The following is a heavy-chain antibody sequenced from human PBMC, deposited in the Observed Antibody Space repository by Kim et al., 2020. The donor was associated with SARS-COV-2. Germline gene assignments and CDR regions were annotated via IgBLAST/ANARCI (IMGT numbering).Heavy chain of an antibody. CDR3: ARTTNGWPNWFDF. J-gene: IGHJ5*01. CDR1: GYFFNTYD. V-gene: IGHV1-8*01. D-gene: IGHD6-19*01. CDR2: VTPSTGNT. Sequence: ASVKVSCMASGYFFNTYDINWVRQAPGQGLEWLGWVTPSTGNTGYAQNFQGRVTVTRDTSIRTAYMELSNLRSEDTAVYYCARTTNGWPNWFDFLGQGTL.